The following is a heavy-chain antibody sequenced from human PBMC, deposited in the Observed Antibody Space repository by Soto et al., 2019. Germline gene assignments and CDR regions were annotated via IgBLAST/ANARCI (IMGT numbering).Heavy chain of an antibody. Sequence: GGSLRLSCAASGFTFSSYGMHWVRQAPGKGLEWVAVISYDGSNKYYADSVKGRFTISRDNSKNTLYLQMNSLRAEDTAVYYCAKDFHTMIVVVITYYFDYWGQGTLVTVSS. J-gene: IGHJ4*02. CDR2: ISYDGSNK. D-gene: IGHD3-22*01. CDR3: AKDFHTMIVVVITYYFDY. CDR1: GFTFSSYG. V-gene: IGHV3-30*18.